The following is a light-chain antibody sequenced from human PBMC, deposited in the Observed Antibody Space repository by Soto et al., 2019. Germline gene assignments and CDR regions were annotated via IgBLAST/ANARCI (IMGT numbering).Light chain of an antibody. Sequence: DIVMTQSPDSLAVSLGERATINCKSSQSVLYSSNNKNYLAWYQQKPGQPPKLLIYWASTRESGVPDRFSGSGSGTDFILTISSLQAEDVAVYYCQQYYSYPLTFGGGTKVEIK. CDR3: QQYYSYPLT. J-gene: IGKJ4*01. CDR1: QSVLYSSNNKNY. CDR2: WAS. V-gene: IGKV4-1*01.